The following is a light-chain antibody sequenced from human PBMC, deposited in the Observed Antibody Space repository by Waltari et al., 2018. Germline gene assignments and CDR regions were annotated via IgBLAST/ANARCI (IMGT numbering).Light chain of an antibody. CDR2: GAS. CDR1: LSIIRN. V-gene: IGKV3-15*01. J-gene: IGKJ1*01. Sequence: EIVMTQSPATLSVSPGERATLSCRACLSIIRNLAWYQQKPGQAPTLLFSGASIRATGIPARFSGSGSGTEFTLTIYSMQSEDFAVYYCQQYNNWPLLFGQGTKVEIK. CDR3: QQYNNWPLL.